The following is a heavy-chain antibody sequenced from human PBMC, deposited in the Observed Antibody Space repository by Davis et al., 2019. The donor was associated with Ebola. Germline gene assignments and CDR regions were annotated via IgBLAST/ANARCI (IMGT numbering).Heavy chain of an antibody. J-gene: IGHJ5*02. V-gene: IGHV4-34*01. CDR2: INHSGST. D-gene: IGHD2-15*01. CDR1: GGSFSGYY. CDR3: ARGSLYCWFDP. Sequence: MPSETLSLTCAVYGGSFSGYYWSWICQPPGKGLEWIGEINHSGSTNYNPSLKSRVTISVDTSKNQFSLKLSSVTAADTAVYYCARGSLYCWFDPWGQGTLVTVSS.